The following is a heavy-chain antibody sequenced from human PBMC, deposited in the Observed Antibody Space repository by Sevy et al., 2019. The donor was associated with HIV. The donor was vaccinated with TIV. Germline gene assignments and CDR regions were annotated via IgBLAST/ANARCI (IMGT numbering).Heavy chain of an antibody. Sequence: GGYLRLSCAASGFIFSNSWMGWVRQAPGRGLECVAAIKPDGSDKYYVDSVKGRFIVSRANAKNSLFLQMNSLRDEDPGVYFFVGGGGGHWGQGALVTVSS. V-gene: IGHV3-7*04. D-gene: IGHD3-16*01. CDR2: IKPDGSDK. CDR3: VGGGGGH. CDR1: GFIFSNSW. J-gene: IGHJ4*02.